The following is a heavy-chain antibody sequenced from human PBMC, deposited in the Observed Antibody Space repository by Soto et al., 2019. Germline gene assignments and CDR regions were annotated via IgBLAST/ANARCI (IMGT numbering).Heavy chain of an antibody. CDR1: GGTFSSYA. D-gene: IGHD3-22*01. CDR2: IIPIFGTA. CDR3: ARSDSSGLNWFDP. Sequence: SVKVSCKASGGTFSSYAISWVRQAPGQGLEWMGGIIPIFGTANYAQKFQGRVTITADESTSTAYMELSSLRSEDTAVYYCARSDSSGLNWFDPWGQGTLVTVSS. V-gene: IGHV1-69*13. J-gene: IGHJ5*02.